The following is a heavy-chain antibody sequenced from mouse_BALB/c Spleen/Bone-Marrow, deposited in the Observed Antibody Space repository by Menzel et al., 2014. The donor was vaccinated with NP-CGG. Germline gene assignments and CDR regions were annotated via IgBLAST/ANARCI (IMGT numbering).Heavy chain of an antibody. CDR1: GYTFTDYY. V-gene: IGHV1-19*01. CDR3: ARPPYYGNYVDY. Sequence: VQLKESGPELVKPGASVKMSCKAPGYTFTDYYMDWVKQSHGESFEWIGRVNPYNGGTSYNQKFKGKATLTVDKSSSTAYMELNSLTSEDSVVYYCARPPYYGNYVDYWGQGTTLTVSS. CDR2: VNPYNGGT. D-gene: IGHD2-10*01. J-gene: IGHJ2*01.